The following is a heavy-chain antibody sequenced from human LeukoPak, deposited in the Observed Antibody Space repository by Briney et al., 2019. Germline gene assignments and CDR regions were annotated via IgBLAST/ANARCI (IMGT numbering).Heavy chain of an antibody. D-gene: IGHD3-10*01. CDR1: GFSMSSSGYY. Sequence: SETLSLTCTVSGFSMSSSGYYWGWIRQPPGKGLEWIGSIYYSGYTYYNPSLKSRVTISIDTSKNQFSLKLSSVTAADTAVYYCARGVTIFPTYGSGSYFLGYFDYWGQGTLVTVSS. CDR3: ARGVTIFPTYGSGSYFLGYFDY. CDR2: IYYSGYT. V-gene: IGHV4-39*07. J-gene: IGHJ4*02.